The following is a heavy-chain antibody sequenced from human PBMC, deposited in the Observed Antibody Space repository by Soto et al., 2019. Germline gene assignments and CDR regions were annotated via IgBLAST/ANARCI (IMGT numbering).Heavy chain of an antibody. J-gene: IGHJ4*02. D-gene: IGHD6-19*01. Sequence: QVQLVQSGAEVKKPGASVKVSCKASGYTFTGYYMHWVRQAPGQGLEWMGWINPNSGDTNYAQKFQGRVTMTRDTSISTAYMELSRLRSDDMAVYYCARAGVAGTWGTDYWGQGTLVTVSS. V-gene: IGHV1-2*02. CDR3: ARAGVAGTWGTDY. CDR2: INPNSGDT. CDR1: GYTFTGYY.